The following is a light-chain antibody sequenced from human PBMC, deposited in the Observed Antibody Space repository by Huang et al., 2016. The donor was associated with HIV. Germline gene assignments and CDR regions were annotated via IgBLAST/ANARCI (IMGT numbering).Light chain of an antibody. CDR1: QNITHNF. CDR2: GAS. V-gene: IGKV3-20*01. J-gene: IGKJ4*01. CDR3: QQYLSSPLT. Sequence: DIVLTQSPGTLSLSPRERAALSCRASQNITHNFLAWYQQRSGQTPRLLIYGASNSAMGIPDRFSGSGSGTDFTLIISRLEPQDSAVYYCQQYLSSPLTFGGGTNVEIK.